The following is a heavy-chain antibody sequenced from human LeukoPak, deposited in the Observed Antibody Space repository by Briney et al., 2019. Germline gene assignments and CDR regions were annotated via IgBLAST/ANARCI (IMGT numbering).Heavy chain of an antibody. CDR2: ISSSSNYI. J-gene: IGHJ4*02. V-gene: IGHV3-21*01. Sequence: GGSLRLSCAASGFTFSSYYMNWVRQAPGKGLEWVSSISSSSNYIYYTDSVKGRFTISRDNAENSLYLQMNSLRAEDTAVYYCARDRFYYDSSGYPASDYWGQGTLVTVSS. CDR1: GFTFSSYY. CDR3: ARDRFYYDSSGYPASDY. D-gene: IGHD3-22*01.